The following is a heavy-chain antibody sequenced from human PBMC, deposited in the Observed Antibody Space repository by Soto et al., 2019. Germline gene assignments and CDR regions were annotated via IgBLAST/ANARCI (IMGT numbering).Heavy chain of an antibody. Sequence: KSSETLSLTCAVYGGSFSGYYWSWIRQPPGKGLEWIGEINHSGSTNYNPSLKSRVTISVDTSKNQFSLKLSSVTAADTAVYYCAGTRGYSYGPVDYWGQGTLVTVSS. CDR2: INHSGST. CDR3: AGTRGYSYGPVDY. D-gene: IGHD5-18*01. J-gene: IGHJ4*02. CDR1: GGSFSGYY. V-gene: IGHV4-34*01.